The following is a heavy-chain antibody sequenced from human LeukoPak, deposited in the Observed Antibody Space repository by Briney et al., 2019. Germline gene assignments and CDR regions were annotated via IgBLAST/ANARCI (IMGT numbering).Heavy chain of an antibody. V-gene: IGHV1-69*05. CDR3: ARDGYYYDSSGPSYYYYHYMDV. J-gene: IGHJ6*03. CDR2: IIPIFGTA. CDR1: GGTFSSYA. Sequence: SVKVSCKASGGTFSSYAISWVRQAPGQGLEWMGGIIPIFGTANYAQKFQGRVTITTDESTSTAYMELSSLRSEDTAVYYCARDGYYYDSSGPSYYYYHYMDVWGKGTTVTVSS. D-gene: IGHD3-22*01.